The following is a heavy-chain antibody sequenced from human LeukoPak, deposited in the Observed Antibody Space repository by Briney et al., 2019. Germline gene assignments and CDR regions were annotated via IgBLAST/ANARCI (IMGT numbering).Heavy chain of an antibody. CDR2: IYPGDSDT. V-gene: IGHV5-51*01. D-gene: IGHD1-26*01. CDR3: ARHEGGSYPTGY. CDR1: GFTFTSYW. J-gene: IGHJ4*02. Sequence: GGSLRLSCAASGFTFTSYWIGWVRQMPGKGLEWMGIIYPGDSDTRYSPSFQGQVTISADKSISTAYLQWSSLKASDTAMYYCARHEGGSYPTGYWGQGTLVTVSS.